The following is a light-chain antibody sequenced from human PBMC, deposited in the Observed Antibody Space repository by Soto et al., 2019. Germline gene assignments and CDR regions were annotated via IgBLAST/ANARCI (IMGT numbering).Light chain of an antibody. CDR1: QSLLHITGETF. V-gene: IGKV2D-29*02. CDR3: MQSTQLPPT. CDR2: EVS. Sequence: DVLMTQTPLSLSVGPGQPSSICCKSSQSLLHITGETFLFWYLQKPGQSPQLLIYEVSTRVSGVPDRFSGSGSGTDFTLEISRVETDDVGIYYCMQSTQLPPTFGQGTRLEIK. J-gene: IGKJ5*01.